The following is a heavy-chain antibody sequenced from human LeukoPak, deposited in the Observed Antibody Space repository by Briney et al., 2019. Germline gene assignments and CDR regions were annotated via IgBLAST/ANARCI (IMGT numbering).Heavy chain of an antibody. V-gene: IGHV3-30*02. CDR1: GFTFSSYG. D-gene: IGHD6-6*01. J-gene: IGHJ5*02. CDR2: IRYDGSNK. Sequence: GGSLRLSCAASGFTFSSYGMHWVRQAPGKGLEWVAFIRYDGSNKYYADSVKGRFTISRDNSKNTLCLQMNSLRAEDTAVYYCAKDARPVSYNWFDPWGQGTLVTVSS. CDR3: AKDARPVSYNWFDP.